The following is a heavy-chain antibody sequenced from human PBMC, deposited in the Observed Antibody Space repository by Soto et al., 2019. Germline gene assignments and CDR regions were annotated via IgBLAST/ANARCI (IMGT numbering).Heavy chain of an antibody. D-gene: IGHD2-15*01. V-gene: IGHV3-23*01. CDR3: AKAPGGYCSGGSCYDFDY. Sequence: EVQLLESGGGLVQPGGSLRLSCAASGFTFSSYAMSWVRQAPGQGLEWVSAISGSGGSTYYADPAKGRFTISRDNSKNTLYLQMNSLRAEDTAVYYCAKAPGGYCSGGSCYDFDYWGQGTLVTVSS. CDR2: ISGSGGST. J-gene: IGHJ4*02. CDR1: GFTFSSYA.